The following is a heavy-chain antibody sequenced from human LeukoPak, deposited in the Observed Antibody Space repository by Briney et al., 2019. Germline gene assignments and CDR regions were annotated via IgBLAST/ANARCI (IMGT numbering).Heavy chain of an antibody. CDR1: GGSISSGDYY. D-gene: IGHD2-2*01. CDR3: ARDPSTRDPEGYYYYGMDV. CDR2: IYYSGST. V-gene: IGHV4-30-4*01. Sequence: SQTLSLTCTVSGGSISSGDYYWSWIRQPPGKGLEWIGYIYYSGSTYYNPSLKSRVTISVDTSKNQFSLKLSSVTAADTAVYYCARDPSTRDPEGYYYYGMDVWGQGTTDTVSS. J-gene: IGHJ6*02.